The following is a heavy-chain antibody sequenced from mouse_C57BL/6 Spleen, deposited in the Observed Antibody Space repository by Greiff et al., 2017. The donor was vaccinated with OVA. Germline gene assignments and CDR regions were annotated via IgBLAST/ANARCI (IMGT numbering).Heavy chain of an antibody. J-gene: IGHJ2*01. CDR3: ATARVYYYDPYDIDY. Sequence: QVQLQQPGAELVKPGASVKLSCKASGYTFTSYWMHWVKQRPGQGLEWIGMIHPKSGSTNYNEKFKSKATLTVDKSSSTAYMQLSSLTSEDSAVYYCATARVYYYDPYDIDYWGQGTTLTVSS. CDR2: IHPKSGST. V-gene: IGHV1-64*01. CDR1: GYTFTSYW. D-gene: IGHD1-1*01.